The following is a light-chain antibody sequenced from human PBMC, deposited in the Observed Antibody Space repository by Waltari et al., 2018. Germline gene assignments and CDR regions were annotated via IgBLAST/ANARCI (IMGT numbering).Light chain of an antibody. CDR1: SSNVGGYKY. Sequence: QSALTQPPSASGSPGQSVTISCTGTSSNVGGYKYFSWYQQHPGKAPKRIIYEVSKRPSGVPDRFSGSKSGHTTSLTVSGLQGEDEADYFGISFVGYNNLGVFGGGTKLTVL. J-gene: IGLJ3*02. CDR2: EVS. CDR3: ISFVGYNNLGV. V-gene: IGLV2-8*01.